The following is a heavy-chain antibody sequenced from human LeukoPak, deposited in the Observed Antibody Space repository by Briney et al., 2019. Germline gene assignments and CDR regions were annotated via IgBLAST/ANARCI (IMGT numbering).Heavy chain of an antibody. CDR2: ISAYNGNT. J-gene: IGHJ4*02. V-gene: IGHV1-18*01. CDR1: GYTFTSYG. CDR3: ARAYSGSYYYY. Sequence: GASVKVSCKASGYTFTSYGISWVRQAPGQGIEWMGWISAYNGNTDYAQKFQGRVTMTTDTSTSTAYMEVRSLRSDDTAVYYGARAYSGSYYYYCGQGTLVTASS. D-gene: IGHD1-26*01.